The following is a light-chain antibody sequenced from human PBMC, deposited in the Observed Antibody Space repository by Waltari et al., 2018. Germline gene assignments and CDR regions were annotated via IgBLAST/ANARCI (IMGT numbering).Light chain of an antibody. Sequence: DIQMTQSPSTLSASVGDRVTITCRASQSISSWLAWYQQKPGKAPKLLIYKASSLESGVPSRFSGSGSGTEFTRTISSLQPDDFATYYCQQYNSYRYTFGQGTKLEIK. V-gene: IGKV1-5*03. CDR2: KAS. CDR3: QQYNSYRYT. J-gene: IGKJ2*01. CDR1: QSISSW.